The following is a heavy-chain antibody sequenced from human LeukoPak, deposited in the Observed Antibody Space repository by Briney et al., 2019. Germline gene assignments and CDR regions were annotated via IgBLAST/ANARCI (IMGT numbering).Heavy chain of an antibody. J-gene: IGHJ4*02. CDR1: GFTFSSYE. CDR3: ARGGDYLDF. Sequence: GGSLRLSCATAGFTFSSYEMNWVRQAPGKGLEWISYITTSGTSTYYADSVKGRFTISRDNGKTALSLQMNSLRAEDTAVYYCARGGDYLDFWGQGTLVTVSS. CDR2: ITTSGTST. V-gene: IGHV3-48*03.